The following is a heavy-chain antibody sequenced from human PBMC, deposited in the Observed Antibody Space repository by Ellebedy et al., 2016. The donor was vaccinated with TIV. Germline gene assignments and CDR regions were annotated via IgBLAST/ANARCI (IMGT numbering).Heavy chain of an antibody. D-gene: IGHD6-13*01. CDR3: AKDPPIAPAATPAG. V-gene: IGHV3-23*01. Sequence: GGSLRLXXAASGFTFSSYAMSWVRQAPGKGLEWVSGISGSGGSTYYADSVKGRFTISRDSSKKTLYLQMNSLRAEDTAVYYCAKDPPIAPAATPAGWGQGTLVTVSS. CDR1: GFTFSSYA. J-gene: IGHJ4*02. CDR2: ISGSGGST.